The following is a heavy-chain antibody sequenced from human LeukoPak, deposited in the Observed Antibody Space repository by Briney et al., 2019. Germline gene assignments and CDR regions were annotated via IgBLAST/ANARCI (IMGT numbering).Heavy chain of an antibody. CDR3: AKDLSDYGDYVFPFDY. CDR2: ISGSGGST. D-gene: IGHD4-17*01. V-gene: IGHV3-23*01. CDR1: GFTFSSYA. Sequence: GSLRLSCAASGFTFSSYAMSWVRQAPGKGLEWVSAISGSGGSTYYADSVKGRFTIPRDNSKNTLYLQMNSLRAEDTAVYYCAKDLSDYGDYVFPFDYWGQGTLVTVSS. J-gene: IGHJ4*02.